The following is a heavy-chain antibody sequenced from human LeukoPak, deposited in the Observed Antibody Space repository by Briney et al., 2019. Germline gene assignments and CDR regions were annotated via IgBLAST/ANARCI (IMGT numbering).Heavy chain of an antibody. CDR1: GVTFSSYW. CDR3: ARYCSSTSCYTGAFDI. CDR2: IKQDGSEK. J-gene: IGHJ3*02. Sequence: GGSLRLSCAASGVTFSSYWMSWVRQAPGKGLEWVANIKQDGSEKYYVDSVKGRFTISRDNAKNSLYLQMNSLRAEDTAVYYCARYCSSTSCYTGAFDIWGQGTMVTVSS. V-gene: IGHV3-7*01. D-gene: IGHD2-2*02.